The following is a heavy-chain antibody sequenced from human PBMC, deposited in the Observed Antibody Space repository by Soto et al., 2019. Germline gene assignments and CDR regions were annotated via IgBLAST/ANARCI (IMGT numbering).Heavy chain of an antibody. CDR2: IIPIFGIG. CDR3: VRPPITLCGVVSVPPHYFSEVDV. Sequence: QVQLVQSGAEVKKPGSSVKVSCKASGGTFNRYAISWVRQAPGQGLEWMGGIIPIFGIGNDAQRIQGRVTINANECTGREYKELTSTSPEDTRVHYCVRPPITLCGVVSVPPHYFSEVDVWGQGTTVIVS. D-gene: IGHD3-3*01. CDR1: GGTFNRYA. V-gene: IGHV1-69*01. J-gene: IGHJ6*02.